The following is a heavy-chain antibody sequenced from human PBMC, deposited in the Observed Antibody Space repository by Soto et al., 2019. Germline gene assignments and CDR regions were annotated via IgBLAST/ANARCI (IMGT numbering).Heavy chain of an antibody. CDR1: GYTFTRYD. J-gene: IGHJ6*02. V-gene: IGHV1-8*01. D-gene: IGHD1-26*01. CDR2: MNPNSGNT. Sequence: QVQLVQSGAEVKKPGASVKVSCKASGYTFTRYDINWVRQATGQGREWMGWMNPNSGNTGYAQKFQGRVTMTRNTSISTAYMELSSLRSEATAVYYCARGQGSKLRGDYYYGMDVWGQGTTVTVSS. CDR3: ARGQGSKLRGDYYYGMDV.